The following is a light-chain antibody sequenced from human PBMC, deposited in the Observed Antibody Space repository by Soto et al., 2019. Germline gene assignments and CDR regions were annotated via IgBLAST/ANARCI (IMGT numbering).Light chain of an antibody. J-gene: IGKJ1*01. Sequence: EIVMTQSPATLSVSPGERATLSCRASQSVRTKLAWYQQKPGQAPRLLIYGASTRATGVPTRFSGSGSGTEFTLTISSLQSEDLAVYYCQQYNNWPPWTFGQGTKVEIK. CDR2: GAS. CDR1: QSVRTK. V-gene: IGKV3-15*01. CDR3: QQYNNWPPWT.